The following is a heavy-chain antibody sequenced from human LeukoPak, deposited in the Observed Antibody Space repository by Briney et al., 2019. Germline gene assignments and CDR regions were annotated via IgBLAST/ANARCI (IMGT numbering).Heavy chain of an antibody. CDR1: GSPFSSYA. CDR3: ASQGYCSGGSCYAYYGMDV. V-gene: IGHV3-23*01. J-gene: IGHJ6*02. Sequence: GGSLRLSCQASGSPFSSYAMSWFRKAPGKGLEWVSAISGSGGSTYYADFVKGRFTISRDNSKNTLYLQMNSLRAEDTAVYYCASQGYCSGGSCYAYYGMDVWGQGTTVTVSS. D-gene: IGHD2-15*01. CDR2: ISGSGGST.